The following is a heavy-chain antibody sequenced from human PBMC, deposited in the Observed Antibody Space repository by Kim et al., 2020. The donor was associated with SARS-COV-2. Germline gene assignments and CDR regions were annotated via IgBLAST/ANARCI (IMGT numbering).Heavy chain of an antibody. D-gene: IGHD5-12*01. CDR2: T. V-gene: IGHV3-20*03. CDR3: ARDSGLYEFDS. Sequence: TVYADSGKGRFSISRDDAKNSLYLQMNSLSADDTAFYYCARDSGLYEFDSWRQGTQVTVSS. J-gene: IGHJ4*02.